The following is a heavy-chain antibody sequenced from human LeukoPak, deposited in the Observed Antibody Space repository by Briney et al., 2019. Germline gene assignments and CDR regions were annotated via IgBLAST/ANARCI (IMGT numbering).Heavy chain of an antibody. V-gene: IGHV4-61*02. J-gene: IGHJ4*02. CDR3: ARAEPYGGPGY. Sequence: PSQTLSLTCTVSGGSISSGSYYWSWIRQPAGKGLEWIGRIYTSGSTNYNPSLKSRVTISVDTSKNQFSLKLSSVTAADTAVYYCARAEPYGGPGYWGQGTLVTVSS. CDR1: GGSISSGSYY. CDR2: IYTSGST. D-gene: IGHD4-23*01.